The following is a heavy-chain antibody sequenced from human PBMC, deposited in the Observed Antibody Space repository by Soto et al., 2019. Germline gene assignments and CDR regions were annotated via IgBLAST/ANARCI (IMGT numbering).Heavy chain of an antibody. CDR1: GYTFTSYG. J-gene: IGHJ6*02. CDR3: AWTRDYHTPYYYYYGMDV. Sequence: QVQLVQSGAEVKKPGASVKVSCKASGYTFTSYGISWVRQAPGQGLEWMGWISAYNGNTNYAQKLQGRVTMTTDTSTNTAYMELRSLRSDDTAVYYFAWTRDYHTPYYYYYGMDVWGQGTTVTVSS. V-gene: IGHV1-18*01. D-gene: IGHD4-17*01. CDR2: ISAYNGNT.